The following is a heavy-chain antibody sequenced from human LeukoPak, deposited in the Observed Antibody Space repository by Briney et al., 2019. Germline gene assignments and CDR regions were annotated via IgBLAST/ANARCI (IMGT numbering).Heavy chain of an antibody. CDR3: ARAALVGSSTSGYFDY. D-gene: IGHD2-2*01. CDR1: GGSISSGGYS. CDR2: MYHSGTT. Sequence: SETLPLTCAVSGGSISSGGYSWSWIRQPPGKGLEWIAYMYHSGTTYYNPSLKSRVTISADRSKNQFSLKLSSVTAADTAVYYCARAALVGSSTSGYFDYWGQGTLVTVSS. V-gene: IGHV4-30-2*01. J-gene: IGHJ4*02.